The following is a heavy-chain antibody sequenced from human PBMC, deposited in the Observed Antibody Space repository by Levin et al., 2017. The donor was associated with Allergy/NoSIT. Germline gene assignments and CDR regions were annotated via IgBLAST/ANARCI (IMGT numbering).Heavy chain of an antibody. CDR2: IDYSGST. V-gene: IGHV4-59*08. Sequence: GSLRLSCTVSGISISSFYWGWVRQPPGEGLECIGYIDYSGSTNYNPSLKSRLTISIDTSKNQFSLKLSSVTAADTAVYYCARLSAATFDPWGQGTLVTVSS. D-gene: IGHD6-13*01. CDR3: ARLSAATFDP. J-gene: IGHJ5*02. CDR1: GISISSFY.